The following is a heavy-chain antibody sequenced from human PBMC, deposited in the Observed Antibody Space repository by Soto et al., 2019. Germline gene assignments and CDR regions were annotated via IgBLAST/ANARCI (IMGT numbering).Heavy chain of an antibody. CDR3: TTDAPQLYYDFWSGPAYYMDV. J-gene: IGHJ6*03. CDR1: GFTFSNAW. CDR2: IKSKTDGGTT. D-gene: IGHD3-3*01. V-gene: IGHV3-15*01. Sequence: EVQLVESGGGLVKPGGSLRLSCAASGFTFSNAWMSWVRQAPGKGLEWVGRIKSKTDGGTTDYAAPVKGRFTISRDDSKNTLYLQMNSLKTEDTAVYYCTTDAPQLYYDFWSGPAYYMDVWGKGTTVTVSS.